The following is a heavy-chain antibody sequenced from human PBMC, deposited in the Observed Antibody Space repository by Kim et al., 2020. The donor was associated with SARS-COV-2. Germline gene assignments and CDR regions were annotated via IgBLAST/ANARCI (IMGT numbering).Heavy chain of an antibody. Sequence: GGSLRLSCTTSGFTFTGYAMSWFRQAPGKGLEWVSSIDGSDGTTYYVDAVKGRFTISRDNSKNIRYLQMNSLRADDTAVYYCMKGGWGWIWDHWGQGTRVTVSS. CDR2: IDGSDGTT. CDR3: MKGGWGWIWDH. D-gene: IGHD2-2*03. V-gene: IGHV3-23*01. CDR1: GFTFTGYA. J-gene: IGHJ4*02.